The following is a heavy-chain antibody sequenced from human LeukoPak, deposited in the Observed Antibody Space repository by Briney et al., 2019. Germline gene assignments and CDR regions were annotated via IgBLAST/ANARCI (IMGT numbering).Heavy chain of an antibody. J-gene: IGHJ5*02. CDR3: ARDLATVRGEYWFDP. CDR1: GGTFSSYT. CDR2: IIPILGIA. Sequence: SVKVSCKASGGTFSSYTISWVRQAPGQGLEWMGRIIPILGIANYAQKFQGRVTITADKSTSTAYMELSSLRSEDTAVYYCARDLATVRGEYWFDPWGQGTLVTVSS. V-gene: IGHV1-69*04. D-gene: IGHD3-10*01.